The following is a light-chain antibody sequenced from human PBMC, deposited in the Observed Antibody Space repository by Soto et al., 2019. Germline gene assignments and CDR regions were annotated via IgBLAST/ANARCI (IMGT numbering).Light chain of an antibody. CDR3: QTWGTGPWV. V-gene: IGLV4-69*01. Sequence: QAVVTQSPSASASLGASVKLTCTLSSGHSSYAIAWHQQQPEKGPRYLMKLNSDGSHSKGDGIPDRFSGYSSGAERYLTISSLQSEDEADYYCQTWGTGPWVFGGGTKLTVL. CDR1: SGHSSYA. CDR2: LNSDGSH. J-gene: IGLJ3*02.